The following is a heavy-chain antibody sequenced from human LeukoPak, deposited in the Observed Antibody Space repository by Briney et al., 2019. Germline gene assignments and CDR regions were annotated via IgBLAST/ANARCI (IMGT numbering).Heavy chain of an antibody. V-gene: IGHV1-2*02. CDR1: GYTFTDYY. J-gene: IGHJ5*02. CDR2: IDPDNGGT. D-gene: IGHD2-2*01. CDR3: TREARVGNWFDP. Sequence: ASVKVSCRASGYTFTDYYIHWVRQAPGQGLEWMGWIDPDNGGTNYAQKFQGRVTMTRDTSIRTVYMDLSRLRSDDTAVFYCTREARVGNWFDPWGQGTQVTVSS.